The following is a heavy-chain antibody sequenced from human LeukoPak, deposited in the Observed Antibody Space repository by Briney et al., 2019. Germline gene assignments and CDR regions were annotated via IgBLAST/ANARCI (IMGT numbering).Heavy chain of an antibody. CDR1: GGSISSYY. CDR3: AGKAVAGPYFDY. V-gene: IGHV4-59*12. CDR2: IYYSGST. Sequence: SETLSLTCTVSGGSISSYYWSWIRQPPGKGLEWIGYIYYSGSTYYNPSLRSRVTISVDTSKNQFSLKLTSVTAADTAVYYCAGKAVAGPYFDYWGQGTLVTVSS. J-gene: IGHJ4*02. D-gene: IGHD6-19*01.